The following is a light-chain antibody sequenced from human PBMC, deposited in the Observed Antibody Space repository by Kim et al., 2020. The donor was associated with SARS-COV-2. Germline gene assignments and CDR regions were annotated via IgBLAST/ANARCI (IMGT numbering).Light chain of an antibody. V-gene: IGKV4-1*01. CDR3: QQYSHTLWA. J-gene: IGKJ1*01. CDR2: WAS. Sequence: ATINCRSSHSVLSSSNNKNYLAWYQQKPGQPPKLLIYWASTRESGVPDRFSGSGSGTDFTLTISSLQAEDVAIYYCQQYSHTLWAFGQGTKVDIK. CDR1: HSVLSSSNNKNY.